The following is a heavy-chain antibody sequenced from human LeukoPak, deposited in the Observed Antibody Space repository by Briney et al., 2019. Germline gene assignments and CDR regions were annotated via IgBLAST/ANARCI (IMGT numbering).Heavy chain of an antibody. J-gene: IGHJ4*02. CDR1: GFTFSRYS. CDR3: AKDRGVGYSGYDHPLPPDY. Sequence: GGSLRLSCAASGFTFSRYSINWVRQAPGKGLEWVSYISTSSSTIYYADSVKGRFTISRDNSKNTLYLQMNSLRAEDTAVYYCAKDRGVGYSGYDHPLPPDYWGQGTLVTVSS. V-gene: IGHV3-48*01. CDR2: ISTSSSTI. D-gene: IGHD5-12*01.